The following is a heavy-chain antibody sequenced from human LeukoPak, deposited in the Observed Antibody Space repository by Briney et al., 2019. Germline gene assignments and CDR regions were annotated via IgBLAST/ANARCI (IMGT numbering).Heavy chain of an antibody. CDR2: SYSGGNA. J-gene: IGHJ3*01. CDR3: AHSKRGGGYYINAFAV. Sequence: SETLSLTCTVSGASTSAYYWSWIRQPPGKGLEWIGYSYSGGNANYNPSFKTRVTISIDTSENQFSLRLTSVTAADTAVYFCAHSKRGGGYYINAFAVWGQGTLVTISS. V-gene: IGHV4-59*01. CDR1: GASTSAYY. D-gene: IGHD1-26*01.